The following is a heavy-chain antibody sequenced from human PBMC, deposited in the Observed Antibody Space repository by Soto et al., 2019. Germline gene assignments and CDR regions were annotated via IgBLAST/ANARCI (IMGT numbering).Heavy chain of an antibody. J-gene: IGHJ2*01. Sequence: SGTLALTCAVYGGSFSGYYKSWIRQPPGKGLEWIGEINHSGSTNYDPSLRSRVTISVATSKNQFSPKLRSVSAADTAVYYCARGYCSCTICHLTLHFDLWGRGTLVTVSS. V-gene: IGHV4-34*01. CDR1: GGSFSGYY. D-gene: IGHD2-2*01. CDR3: ARGYCSCTICHLTLHFDL. CDR2: INHSGST.